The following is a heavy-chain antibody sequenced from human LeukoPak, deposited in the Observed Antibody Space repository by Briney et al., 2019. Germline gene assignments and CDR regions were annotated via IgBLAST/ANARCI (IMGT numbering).Heavy chain of an antibody. V-gene: IGHV1-69*02. Sequence: GSSVKVSCKASGGTFSSYTISWVRQAPGQGLEWMGRIIPILGIANYAQKFQGRVTMTEDTSTDTAYMELSSLRPEDTAVYYCATTSGSSPSGAFDIWGQGTMVTVSS. CDR3: ATTSGSSPSGAFDI. J-gene: IGHJ3*02. D-gene: IGHD1-26*01. CDR2: IIPILGIA. CDR1: GGTFSSYT.